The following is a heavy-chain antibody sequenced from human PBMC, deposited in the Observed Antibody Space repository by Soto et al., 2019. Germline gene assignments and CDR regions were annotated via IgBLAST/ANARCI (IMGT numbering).Heavy chain of an antibody. V-gene: IGHV4-39*01. Sequence: QLQLQESGPGLVKPSETLSLTCTVSGGSISSSSYYWGWIRQPPGKGLEWIGSIYYSGSTYYNPSLKSRVTISVDTSKNQFSLKLSSVTAADTAVYYCARHFTMGYYYGSGSYGDYWGQGTLVTVSS. D-gene: IGHD3-10*01. CDR2: IYYSGST. CDR3: ARHFTMGYYYGSGSYGDY. J-gene: IGHJ4*02. CDR1: GGSISSSSYY.